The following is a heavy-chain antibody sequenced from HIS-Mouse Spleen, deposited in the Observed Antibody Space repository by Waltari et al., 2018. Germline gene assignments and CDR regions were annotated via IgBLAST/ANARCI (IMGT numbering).Heavy chain of an antibody. J-gene: IGHJ2*01. CDR1: GGSLRSSSYY. D-gene: IGHD6-13*01. V-gene: IGHV4-39*07. Sequence: QLQLQESGPGLVKPSETLSLTCTVSGGSLRSSSYYWGWIRHPPGTGLEWIGSIYYIGSTYYNPSLKSRVTISVDTSKNQFSLKLSSVTAADTAVYYCAREIPYSSSWYDWYFDLWGRGTLVTVSS. CDR2: IYYIGST. CDR3: AREIPYSSSWYDWYFDL.